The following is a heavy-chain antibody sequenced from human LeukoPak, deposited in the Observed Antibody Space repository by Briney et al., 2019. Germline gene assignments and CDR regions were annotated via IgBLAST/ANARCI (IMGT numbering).Heavy chain of an antibody. Sequence: PSETLSLTCTVSGGSVSSGSYYWSWIRQPPGKGLEWLGYIYYSGSTNYNPSLKSRVTISVDTSKNQFSLKLSSVTAADTAVYYCARDNWCGTTYCGGEGFDPWGQGTLVTVSS. CDR2: IYYSGST. V-gene: IGHV4-61*01. CDR1: GGSVSSGSYY. D-gene: IGHD2-21*01. J-gene: IGHJ5*02. CDR3: ARDNWCGTTYCGGEGFDP.